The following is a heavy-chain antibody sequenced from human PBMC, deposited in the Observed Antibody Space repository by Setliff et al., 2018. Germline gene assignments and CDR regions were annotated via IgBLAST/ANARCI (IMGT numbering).Heavy chain of an antibody. Sequence: SVKVSCKASGGTFSSYAISWVRQAPGQGLEWMGGIIPIFGTANYAQKFQGRVTITADESTSTAYMELSSLRSEDMAVYYCARDSRGLVPAAIEGSYYYYGMDVWGQGTTVTVS. CDR1: GGTFSSYA. CDR2: IIPIFGTA. J-gene: IGHJ6*02. D-gene: IGHD2-2*02. CDR3: ARDSRGLVPAAIEGSYYYYGMDV. V-gene: IGHV1-69*13.